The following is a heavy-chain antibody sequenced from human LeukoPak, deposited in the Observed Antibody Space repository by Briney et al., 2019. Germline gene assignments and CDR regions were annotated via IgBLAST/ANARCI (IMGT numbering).Heavy chain of an antibody. CDR1: GYTFTSYG. CDR3: ARTVLRYFDWLPTGYFDF. CDR2: ISAYNGNT. Sequence: ASVKVSCKASGYTFTSYGISWVRQAPGQGLEWMGWISAYNGNTDYAQKVQGRVTMTANTSANTAYMELRSLRSDDTAVYYCARTVLRYFDWLPTGYFDFWGQGTLVTVSS. V-gene: IGHV1-18*01. J-gene: IGHJ4*02. D-gene: IGHD3-9*01.